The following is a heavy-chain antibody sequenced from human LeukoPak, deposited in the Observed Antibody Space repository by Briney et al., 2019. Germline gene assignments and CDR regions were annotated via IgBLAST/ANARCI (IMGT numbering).Heavy chain of an antibody. CDR3: AKISGSHSHPFDY. J-gene: IGHJ4*02. CDR2: IYHNGNT. CDR1: GGSISSGGYS. V-gene: IGHV4-30-2*03. D-gene: IGHD1-26*01. Sequence: PSQTLSLTCAVSGGSISSGGYSWSWIRQPPGKGLEWIGYIYHNGNTYYSPSLKSRVTISVDTSKNQFSLKLSSVTAADTAMYYCAKISGSHSHPFDYWGQGTLVTVSS.